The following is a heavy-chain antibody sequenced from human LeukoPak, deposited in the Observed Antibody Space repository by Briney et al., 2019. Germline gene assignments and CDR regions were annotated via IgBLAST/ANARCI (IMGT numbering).Heavy chain of an antibody. V-gene: IGHV3-30*18. CDR3: AKPPEVGATVGYFDY. CDR2: ISFDGSNQ. CDR1: GFTFSSYG. D-gene: IGHD1-26*01. Sequence: GGSLRLSCAASGFTFSSYGMHWVRQAPGKGLEWVALISFDGSNQYYADSVKGRFTISRDNSKNTLYLLMNSLRAEDTAIYYCAKPPEVGATVGYFDYWGQGTLVTVSS. J-gene: IGHJ4*02.